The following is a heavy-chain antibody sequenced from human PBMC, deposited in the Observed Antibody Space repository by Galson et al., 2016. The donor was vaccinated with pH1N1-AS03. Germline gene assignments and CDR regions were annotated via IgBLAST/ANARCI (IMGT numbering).Heavy chain of an antibody. J-gene: IGHJ3*02. CDR3: ARDKSGSFQDDFDI. Sequence: SVKVSCKASGYTFNTYDMNWVRQAPGQGLEWMGWINTNTGNPTYAQGFTGRFVFSLDTSVSTAYLHISSLKAEDTAVYYCARDKSGSFQDDFDIWGQGTMVTVSS. D-gene: IGHD1-1*01. CDR1: GYTFNTYD. CDR2: INTNTGNP. V-gene: IGHV7-4-1*02.